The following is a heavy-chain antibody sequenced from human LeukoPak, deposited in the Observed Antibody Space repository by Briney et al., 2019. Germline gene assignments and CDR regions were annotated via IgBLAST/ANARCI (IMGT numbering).Heavy chain of an antibody. V-gene: IGHV1-46*01. J-gene: IGHJ4*02. CDR2: INPSGGST. CDR1: GYTFTSYY. CDR3: ARLSDSSGYYFPNSYYFDY. Sequence: GASVKVSCKASGYTFTSYYMHWVRQAPGQGLEWMGIINPSGGSTSYAQKFQGRVTISVDTSKNQFSLKLSSVTAADTAVYYCARLSDSSGYYFPNSYYFDYWGQGTLVTVSS. D-gene: IGHD3-22*01.